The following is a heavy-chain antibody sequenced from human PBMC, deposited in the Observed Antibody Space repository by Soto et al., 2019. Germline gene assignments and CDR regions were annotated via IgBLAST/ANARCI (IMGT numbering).Heavy chain of an antibody. Sequence: ASVKVSCKVSGYTLTELSMHWVRQAPGKGLEWMGGFDPEDGETIYAQKFQGRVTMTEDTSTDTAYMELSSLRSEDTAAYYCATPYGSGSYYPYGMDVWGQGTTVTVSS. D-gene: IGHD3-10*01. CDR3: ATPYGSGSYYPYGMDV. J-gene: IGHJ6*02. CDR2: FDPEDGET. CDR1: GYTLTELS. V-gene: IGHV1-24*01.